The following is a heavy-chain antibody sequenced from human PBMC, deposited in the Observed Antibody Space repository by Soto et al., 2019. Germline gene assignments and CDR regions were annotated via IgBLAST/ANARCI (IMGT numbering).Heavy chain of an antibody. D-gene: IGHD3-22*01. V-gene: IGHV3-23*01. J-gene: IGHJ6*02. CDR2: ISGSGGST. Sequence: EVQLLESGGGLVQPGGSLRLSCAASGFTFSSYVMSWVRQAPGKGLEWVSAISGSGGSTYYADSVKGRFTISRDNSKNTLYLQMNSLRAEDTAVYYCAKSNYYDSSGSSYYYYYGMDVWGQGTTVTVSS. CDR1: GFTFSSYV. CDR3: AKSNYYDSSGSSYYYYYGMDV.